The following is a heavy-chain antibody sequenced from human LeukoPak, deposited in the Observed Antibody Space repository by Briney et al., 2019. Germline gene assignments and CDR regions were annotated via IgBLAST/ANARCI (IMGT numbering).Heavy chain of an antibody. D-gene: IGHD3-16*02. V-gene: IGHV1-18*01. CDR2: ISAYNGNT. CDR1: GYTFTSCG. CDR3: ARGVWGSYRWYYFDY. Sequence: ASVTVSCKASGYTFTSCGISWVRQAPGQGLEWMGWISAYNGNTNYAQKLQGRVTMTTDTSTSTAYMELRSLRSDDTAVYYCARGVWGSYRWYYFDYWGQGTLVTVSS. J-gene: IGHJ4*02.